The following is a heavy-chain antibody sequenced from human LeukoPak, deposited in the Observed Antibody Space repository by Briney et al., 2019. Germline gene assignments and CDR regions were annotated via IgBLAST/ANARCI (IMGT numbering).Heavy chain of an antibody. V-gene: IGHV1-46*01. CDR3: ARDTGISGYIDY. Sequence: ASVKVSCKASGYTFTSYAMHWVRQAPGQGLEWMGIINPSGGSTNSAQKFQGRVTMTRDTSTSTVYMELSSLRSEDTAVYYCARDTGISGYIDYWGQGTLVTVSS. D-gene: IGHD6-13*01. CDR2: INPSGGST. J-gene: IGHJ4*02. CDR1: GYTFTSYA.